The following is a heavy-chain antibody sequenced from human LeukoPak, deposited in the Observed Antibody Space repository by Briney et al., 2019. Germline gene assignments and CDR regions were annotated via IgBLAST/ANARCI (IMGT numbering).Heavy chain of an antibody. CDR3: ARDRRSIIAARPRNWFDP. CDR2: INHSGST. V-gene: IGHV4-34*01. CDR1: DGSFSGYY. Sequence: SETLSLTCAVYDGSFSGYYWSWIRQPPGKGLEWIGEINHSGSTNYNPSLKSRVTISVDTSKNQFSLKLSSVTAADTAVYYCARDRRSIIAARPRNWFDPWGQGTLVTVSS. D-gene: IGHD6-6*01. J-gene: IGHJ5*02.